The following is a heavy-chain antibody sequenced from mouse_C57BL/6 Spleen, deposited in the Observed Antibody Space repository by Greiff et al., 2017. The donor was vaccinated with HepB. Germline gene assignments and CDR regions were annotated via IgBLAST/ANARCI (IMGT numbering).Heavy chain of an antibody. D-gene: IGHD1-1*01. J-gene: IGHJ1*03. CDR2: INPSNGGT. CDR1: GYTFTSYW. Sequence: QVQLQQPGTELVKPGASVKLSCKASGYTFTSYWMHWVKQRPGQGLEWIGNINPSNGGTNYNEKFKSKATLAVDKSSSPAYMQLSSLTSEDSAVYYCARKGYGSSSGYFDVWGTGTTVTVSS. V-gene: IGHV1-53*01. CDR3: ARKGYGSSSGYFDV.